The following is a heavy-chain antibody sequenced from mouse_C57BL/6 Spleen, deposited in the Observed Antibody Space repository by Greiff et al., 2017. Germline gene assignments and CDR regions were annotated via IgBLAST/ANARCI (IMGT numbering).Heavy chain of an antibody. Sequence: EVKLVESGGGLVKPGGSLKLSCAASGFTFSDYGMHWVRQAPEKGLEWVAYISSGSSTIYYADTVQGRFTISRDNAKNTLFLQMTSLRSEDTAMYYCARAGLNYWGQGTTLTVSS. CDR1: GFTFSDYG. V-gene: IGHV5-17*01. CDR3: ARAGLNY. J-gene: IGHJ2*01. CDR2: ISSGSSTI.